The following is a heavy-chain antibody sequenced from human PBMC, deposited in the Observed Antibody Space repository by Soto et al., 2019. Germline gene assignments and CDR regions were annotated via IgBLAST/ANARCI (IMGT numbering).Heavy chain of an antibody. CDR3: AREGSGYNF. CDR1: GGSFSNFG. V-gene: IGHV1-69*13. Sequence: ASVDVSCKASGGSFSNFGISWVRQAPGQGLEWMGGIVPVFGRPNYAQRFRGRLTITADESTSTGYMELISLRSDDTAVYYCAREGSGYNFWGQGTQVTVSS. D-gene: IGHD5-12*01. CDR2: IVPVFGRP. J-gene: IGHJ4*02.